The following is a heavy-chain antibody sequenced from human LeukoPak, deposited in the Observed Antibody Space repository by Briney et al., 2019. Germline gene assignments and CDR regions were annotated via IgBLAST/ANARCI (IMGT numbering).Heavy chain of an antibody. CDR1: GYTLTELS. CDR3: ATGGNGGIPFDY. D-gene: IGHD3-16*01. V-gene: IGHV1-24*01. J-gene: IGHJ4*02. Sequence: ASVKVSCKVSGYTLTELSMHWVRQAPGKGLEWMGGFDPEDGETIYAQKFQGRVTMTEDTSTDTAYMELSSLRSEDTAVYYCATGGNGGIPFDYWGQGTLVTVSS. CDR2: FDPEDGET.